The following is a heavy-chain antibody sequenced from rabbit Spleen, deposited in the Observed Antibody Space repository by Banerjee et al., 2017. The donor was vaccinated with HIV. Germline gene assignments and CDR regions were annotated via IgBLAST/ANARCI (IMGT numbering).Heavy chain of an antibody. CDR3: ARDTSSSFSSYGMDL. CDR2: IEGGSSAFS. CDR1: GFSFSAGYY. D-gene: IGHD1-1*01. V-gene: IGHV1S40*01. Sequence: QSLEESGGDLVKPGASLTLTCTASGFSFSAGYYMCWVRQAPGKGLEWIACIEGGSSAFSYFATWAKGRFTCSKTSSTAVTLQMTRLTAADTATYFCARDTSSSFSSYGMDLWGQGTLVTV. J-gene: IGHJ6*01.